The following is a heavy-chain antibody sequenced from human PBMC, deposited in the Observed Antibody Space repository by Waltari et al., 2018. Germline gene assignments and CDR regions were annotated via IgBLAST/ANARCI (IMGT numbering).Heavy chain of an antibody. CDR3: ARELRYFDWPSFDY. CDR1: GGSISSHS. D-gene: IGHD3-9*01. J-gene: IGHJ4*02. CDR2: IYYSGST. Sequence: QVQLQESGPGLVKPSETLSLTCTVSGGSISSHSWSWIRQPPGKGLEWIGYIYYSGSTNYNPSLKSRVTISVDTSKNQFSLKLSSVTAADTAVYYCARELRYFDWPSFDYWGQGTLVTVSS. V-gene: IGHV4-59*11.